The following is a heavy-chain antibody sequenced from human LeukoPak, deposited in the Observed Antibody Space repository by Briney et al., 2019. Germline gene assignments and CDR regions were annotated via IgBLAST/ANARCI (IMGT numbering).Heavy chain of an antibody. CDR1: GGSISTSNYY. CDR2: IFYSGST. V-gene: IGHV4-39*07. J-gene: IGHJ4*02. CDR3: ARLYGNYQNYFDY. Sequence: SETLSLTCTVSGGSISTSNYYWGWVRQPPGKGLEGIGNIFYSGSTYYNPSLKSRVTISVDTSKNQFSLKLRSVTAADTAVYYCARLYGNYQNYFDYWGQGTLVTVSS. D-gene: IGHD1-7*01.